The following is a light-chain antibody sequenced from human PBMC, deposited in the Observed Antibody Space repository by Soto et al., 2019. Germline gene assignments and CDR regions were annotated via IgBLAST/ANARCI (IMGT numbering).Light chain of an antibody. J-gene: IGKJ1*01. V-gene: IGKV4-1*01. CDR1: QSVLHSSNTNNY. CDR2: WAS. CDR3: PQHYQCPQT. Sequence: DIVMTQSPDSLAVSLGERATINCKSSQSVLHSSNTNNYLVWYQQQPGHPTKLLINWASTRDSGVPDRFSGSGSGTDFTLTSNGLQAEDVAVYYCPQHYQCPQTFGQGTKVEIK.